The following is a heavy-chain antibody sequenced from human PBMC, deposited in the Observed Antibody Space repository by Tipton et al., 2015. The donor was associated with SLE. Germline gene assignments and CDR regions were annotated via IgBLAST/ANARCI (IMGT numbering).Heavy chain of an antibody. Sequence: TLSLTCTVSGGSISSSTYYWAWIRQPPGKGLEWIGSIYYSGSTYYNPSLKSRVTISVDTSKNQFSLKLSSVTAADTAVYYCARHWGAAPRDNWSDPWGQGTLVTVSS. J-gene: IGHJ5*02. CDR2: IYYSGST. CDR3: ARHWGAAPRDNWSDP. V-gene: IGHV4-39*01. CDR1: GGSISSSTYY. D-gene: IGHD6-6*01.